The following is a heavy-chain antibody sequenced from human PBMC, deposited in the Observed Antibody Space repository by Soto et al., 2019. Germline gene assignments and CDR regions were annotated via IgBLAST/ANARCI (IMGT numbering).Heavy chain of an antibody. CDR2: IKQDGSEE. V-gene: IGHV3-7*03. J-gene: IGHJ4*02. D-gene: IGHD3-22*01. Sequence: GGSLRLSCAASGFTFSSYWMSWVCQAPGKGLEWVANIKQDGSEEYYVDSVKGRFTISRDNAKNSLYLQMNSLRAEDTAVYYCARDSNYYDSSGYPADFDYWGQGTLVTVSS. CDR3: ARDSNYYDSSGYPADFDY. CDR1: GFTFSSYW.